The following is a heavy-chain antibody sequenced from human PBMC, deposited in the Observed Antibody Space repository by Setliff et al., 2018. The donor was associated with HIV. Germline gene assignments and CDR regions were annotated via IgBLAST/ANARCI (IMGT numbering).Heavy chain of an antibody. V-gene: IGHV4-4*07. CDR2: IYARGGT. CDR1: GGSLSNYY. Sequence: SETLSLTCTVAGGSLSNYYWSWIRQPAGKGLEWIGRIYARGGTNYNPSLESRVTTSVDTSKNHFSLKVDSVTAANTAVYYCARDTYDVSTGPGAFDIWGQGTMVTVSS. CDR3: ARDTYDVSTGPGAFDI. D-gene: IGHD3-9*01. J-gene: IGHJ3*02.